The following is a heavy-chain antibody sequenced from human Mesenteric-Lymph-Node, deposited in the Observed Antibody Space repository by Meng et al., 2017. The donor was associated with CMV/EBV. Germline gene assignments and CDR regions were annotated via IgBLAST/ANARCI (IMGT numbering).Heavy chain of an antibody. CDR3: ARHSTGHYGGFDY. CDR1: GGTISSGSYY. CDR2: IYYSGST. D-gene: IGHD3-22*01. Sequence: LPCTVSGGTISSGSYYWGWIRQPPGKGLEWIGSIYYSGSTYYNPSLKSRVTISVDTSKNQFSLKLSSVTAADTAVYYCARHSTGHYGGFDYWGQGTLVTVSS. V-gene: IGHV4-39*07. J-gene: IGHJ4*02.